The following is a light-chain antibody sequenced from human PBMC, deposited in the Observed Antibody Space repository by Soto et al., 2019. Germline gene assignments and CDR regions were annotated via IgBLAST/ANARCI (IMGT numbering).Light chain of an antibody. CDR1: QSVGTY. CDR3: QQYYNWRPR. J-gene: IGKJ1*01. Sequence: ENVLTQSPGTLSLSPGERATLSCRASQSVGTYLAWYQHKPGQAPRLLIFDASKRATGIPARFSGSGSGTEFTLTISRLQSEDFAVYYCQQYYNWRPRFGQGTKVEIK. CDR2: DAS. V-gene: IGKV3-11*01.